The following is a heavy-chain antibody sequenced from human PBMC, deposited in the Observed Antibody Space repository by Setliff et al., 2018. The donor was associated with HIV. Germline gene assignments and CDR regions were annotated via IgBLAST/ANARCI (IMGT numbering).Heavy chain of an antibody. CDR2: INPSGGTT. J-gene: IGHJ4*02. CDR1: GYTFTTFY. V-gene: IGHV1-46*03. CDR3: ARIAVPGTNRYFDY. D-gene: IGHD6-19*01. Sequence: ASVKVSCKASGYTFTTFYIHWVRQAPGQGLEWMGMINPSGGTTAYAQKFQGRLTVTRDTSTSTVYMELSSLRSEDTAVYYCARIAVPGTNRYFDYRGQGTLVTVSS.